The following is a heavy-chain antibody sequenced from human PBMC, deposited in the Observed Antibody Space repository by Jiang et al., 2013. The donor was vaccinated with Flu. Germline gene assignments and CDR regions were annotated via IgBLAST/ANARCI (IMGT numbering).Heavy chain of an antibody. D-gene: IGHD1-1*01. V-gene: IGHV4-39*01. CDR3: ARHLEEITLWAGWFDP. Sequence: SIDHIGITYYNPSLKSRVAISADTTKNQFSLKLTSVTAEDTAVYFCARHLEEITLWAGWFDPWGQGTLVTVSS. J-gene: IGHJ5*02. CDR2: IDHIGIT.